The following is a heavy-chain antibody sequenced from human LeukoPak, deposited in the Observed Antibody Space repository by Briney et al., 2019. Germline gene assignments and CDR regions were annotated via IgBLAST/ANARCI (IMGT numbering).Heavy chain of an antibody. CDR2: INHSGST. V-gene: IGHV4-34*01. CDR1: GGSFSGYY. CDR3: AGGPIVGATLSY. J-gene: IGHJ4*02. D-gene: IGHD1-26*01. Sequence: SETLSLTCAVYGGSFSGYYWSWIRQPPGKGREWIGEINHSGSTNYNPSLKSRVTISVDPSNTQFSLKLSSVPAADTAVYYCAGGPIVGATLSYWGQGTLVTVSS.